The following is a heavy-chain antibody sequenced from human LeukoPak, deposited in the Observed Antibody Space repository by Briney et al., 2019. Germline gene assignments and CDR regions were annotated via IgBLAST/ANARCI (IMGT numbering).Heavy chain of an antibody. V-gene: IGHV1-18*01. Sequence: ASVKVSCKSSGYSFIHYGISWVRQAPGQGLEWMGWISTYNGDTNYAQKLQGRVTMTTDTSTSTTYMELRSLRSDDTAVYYCAKNSYGEDYFDYWGQGTLVTVSS. CDR2: ISTYNGDT. D-gene: IGHD5-18*01. CDR3: AKNSYGEDYFDY. CDR1: GYSFIHYG. J-gene: IGHJ4*02.